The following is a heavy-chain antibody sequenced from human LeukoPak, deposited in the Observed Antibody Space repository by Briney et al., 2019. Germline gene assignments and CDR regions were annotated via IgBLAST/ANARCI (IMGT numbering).Heavy chain of an antibody. CDR2: ISSSRSYI. Sequence: GGSLRLSCAASGFTFSSYSMNWVRQAPGKGLEGVSSISSSRSYIYYADSVKGRYAISRDNAKDPLSLQMNSLRAEDTAVYYCARDNYYDRPYYFDYWGQGTLVTVSS. CDR3: ARDNYYDRPYYFDY. J-gene: IGHJ4*02. CDR1: GFTFSSYS. V-gene: IGHV3-21*01. D-gene: IGHD3-22*01.